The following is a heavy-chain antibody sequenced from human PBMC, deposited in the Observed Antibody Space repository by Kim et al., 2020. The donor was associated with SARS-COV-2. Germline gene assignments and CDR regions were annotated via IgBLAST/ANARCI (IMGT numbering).Heavy chain of an antibody. D-gene: IGHD3-22*01. Sequence: YYAESVKRRLTISRDNSKNTVYLQWNSLRAEDTAVDYCVEEIRTSGFRSAPWGQGTLATVSS. V-gene: IGHV3-23*01. CDR3: VEEIRTSGFRSAP. J-gene: IGHJ5*02.